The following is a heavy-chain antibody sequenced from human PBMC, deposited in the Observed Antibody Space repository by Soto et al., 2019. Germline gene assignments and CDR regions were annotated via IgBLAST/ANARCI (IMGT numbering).Heavy chain of an antibody. CDR2: IYYSGST. Sequence: KTSETLSLTCTVSGGSISSYYWSWIRQPPGKGLEWIGYIYYSGSTNYNPSLKGRVTISVDTSKNQFSLKLSSVTAADTAVYYCARHPGFSPYYYDSSGYYGGMDVWGQGTTVTVSS. CDR1: GGSISSYY. J-gene: IGHJ6*02. V-gene: IGHV4-59*01. CDR3: ARHPGFSPYYYDSSGYYGGMDV. D-gene: IGHD3-22*01.